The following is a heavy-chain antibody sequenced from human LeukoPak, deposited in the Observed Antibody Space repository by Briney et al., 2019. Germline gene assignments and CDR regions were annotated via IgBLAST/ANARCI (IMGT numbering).Heavy chain of an antibody. CDR1: GYTLTELS. CDR2: IYPGDSDT. D-gene: IGHD1-7*01. CDR3: ARRAGTREIDY. Sequence: SVKVSCKVSGYTLTELSMHWVRQAPGKGLEWMGIIYPGDSDTRYSPSFQGQVTISADKSISTAYLQWSSLKASDTAMYYCARRAGTREIDYWGQGTLVTVSS. V-gene: IGHV5-51*01. J-gene: IGHJ4*02.